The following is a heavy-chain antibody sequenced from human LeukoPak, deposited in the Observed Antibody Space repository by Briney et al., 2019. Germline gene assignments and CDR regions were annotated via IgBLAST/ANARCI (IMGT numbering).Heavy chain of an antibody. V-gene: IGHV4-59*01. CDR3: ARDRSSSWFYGTDV. Sequence: PSETLSLTCTVSGGSISNYYWSWIRQPPGKGLEWIGYIYYSGSTNYNPSLMSRVTISVDTSKNQFSLKLSSVTAADTAVYYCARDRSSSWFYGTDVWGRGTTVTVSS. CDR1: GGSISNYY. CDR2: IYYSGST. D-gene: IGHD6-13*01. J-gene: IGHJ6*02.